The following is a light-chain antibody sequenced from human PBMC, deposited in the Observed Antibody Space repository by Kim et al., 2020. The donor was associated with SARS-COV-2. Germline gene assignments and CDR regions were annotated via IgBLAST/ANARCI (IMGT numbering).Light chain of an antibody. Sequence: VSVSPGQTAIITCSGHKLEQKYASWYQQKSGQSPVLVIYQDTKRPSGIPERFSGSNSGNTATLTISGTQAMDEADYHCQAWDSHVVFGGGTQLTVL. J-gene: IGLJ2*01. CDR2: QDT. V-gene: IGLV3-1*01. CDR1: KLEQKY. CDR3: QAWDSHVV.